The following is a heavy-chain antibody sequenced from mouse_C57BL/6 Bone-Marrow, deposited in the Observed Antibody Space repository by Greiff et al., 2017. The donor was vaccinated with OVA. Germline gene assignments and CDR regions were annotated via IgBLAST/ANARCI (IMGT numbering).Heavy chain of an antibody. J-gene: IGHJ4*01. CDR1: GFNIKDDY. D-gene: IGHD1-1*02. Sequence: EVQLQESGAELVRPGASVKLSCTASGFNIKDDYMHWVKQRPEQGLEWIGWIDPENGDTEYASKFQGKATITADTSSNTAYLQLSSLTSEDTAVYYCTKLWAYAMDYWGQGTSVTVSS. V-gene: IGHV14-4*01. CDR3: TKLWAYAMDY. CDR2: IDPENGDT.